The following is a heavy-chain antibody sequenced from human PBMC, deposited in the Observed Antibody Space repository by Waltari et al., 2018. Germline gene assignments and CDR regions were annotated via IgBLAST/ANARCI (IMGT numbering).Heavy chain of an antibody. CDR2: MNPNSGNT. Sequence: QVQLVQSGAEVKKPGASVKVSCKASGYSFTNFDITRVRQATGQGLEWMGWMNPNSGNTGYAEKFQDRVTMTSNISISSAYVELRSLRSEDTAVYYCARKTSRTIEYWGQGTLVTVSS. J-gene: IGHJ4*02. V-gene: IGHV1-8*01. CDR1: GYSFTNFD. D-gene: IGHD2-2*01. CDR3: ARKTSRTIEY.